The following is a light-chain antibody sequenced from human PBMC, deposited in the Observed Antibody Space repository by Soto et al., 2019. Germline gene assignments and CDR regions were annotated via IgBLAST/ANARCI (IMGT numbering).Light chain of an antibody. Sequence: DIQMTQSPSSLSASIGDRVTITCRASQNIGSFLNWYQQKPGEAPRLLVYSAFRIHSGVPSRFNASGSGTDFTLSISSLQPEDFSTYYCQQGSTTPITFGLGTRLDTK. CDR3: QQGSTTPIT. CDR1: QNIGSF. J-gene: IGKJ5*01. V-gene: IGKV1-39*01. CDR2: SAF.